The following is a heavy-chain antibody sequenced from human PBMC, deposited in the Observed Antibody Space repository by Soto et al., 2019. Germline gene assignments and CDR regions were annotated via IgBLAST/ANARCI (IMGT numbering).Heavy chain of an antibody. CDR2: IYYSGST. Sequence: SETLSLTCTVSGGSISSYYWSWIRQPPGKGLEWIGYIYYSGSTNYNPSLKSRVTISVDTSKNQFSLKLSSVTAADTAVYYCAREGLGYCSGGSCSRGNNWFDPWGQGTLVTVSS. CDR1: GGSISSYY. CDR3: AREGLGYCSGGSCSRGNNWFDP. V-gene: IGHV4-59*01. J-gene: IGHJ5*02. D-gene: IGHD2-15*01.